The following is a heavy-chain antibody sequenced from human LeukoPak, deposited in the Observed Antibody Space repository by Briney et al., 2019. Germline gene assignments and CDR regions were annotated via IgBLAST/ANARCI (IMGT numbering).Heavy chain of an antibody. CDR1: GDSVRTSNYY. V-gene: IGHV4-61*01. CDR3: AREFCSGGSCPFSP. D-gene: IGHD2-15*01. J-gene: IGHJ5*02. Sequence: SETLSLTCTVSGDSVRTSNYYWSWIRQPPGKGLEWIGYIHYSGNTNYNTSLKSRVTISVDTSKSQFSLKLSSVTAADTAVYYCAREFCSGGSCPFSPWGQGTLVTVSS. CDR2: IHYSGNT.